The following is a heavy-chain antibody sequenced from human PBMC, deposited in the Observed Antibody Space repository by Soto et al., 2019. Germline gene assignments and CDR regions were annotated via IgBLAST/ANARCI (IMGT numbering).Heavy chain of an antibody. CDR2: INAGNGNT. V-gene: IGHV1-3*01. D-gene: IGHD2-2*02. J-gene: IGHJ6*02. CDR3: ARVVVVPAAIQGDYYYGMDV. Sequence: ASVKVSCKASGYTFTSYAMHWVRQAPGQRLEWMGWINAGNGNTKYSQKFQGRVTITRDTSVSTAYMELSSLRSEDTAVYYCARVVVVPAAIQGDYYYGMDVWGQGTTVTVSS. CDR1: GYTFTSYA.